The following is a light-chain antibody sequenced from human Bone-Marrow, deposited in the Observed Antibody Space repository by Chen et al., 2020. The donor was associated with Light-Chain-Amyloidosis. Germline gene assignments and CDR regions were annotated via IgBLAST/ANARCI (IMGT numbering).Light chain of an antibody. V-gene: IGLV3-21*02. CDR2: DDS. Sequence: SSVLTPPSSVSVAPGQTAPLPCGGINIGTTSVHSDQQTPGQSPLLVVFDDSDRPSGIPERLCGSNSGNTATLTISRDEAGDEADYCCQVWDRSSDRPVFGGGTKLTVL. CDR3: QVWDRSSDRPV. J-gene: IGLJ3*02. CDR1: NIGTTS.